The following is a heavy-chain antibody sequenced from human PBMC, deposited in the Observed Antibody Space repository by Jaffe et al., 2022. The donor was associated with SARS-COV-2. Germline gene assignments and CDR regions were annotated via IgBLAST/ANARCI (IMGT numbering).Heavy chain of an antibody. Sequence: QVTLKESGPVLVKPTETLTLTCTVSGFSLTNARMGVSWIRQPPGKALEWLAHIFSNDEEAYSTSLKSRITISKDTSKSQVVLTMTNMDPVDTATYYCARVITGTSVYNFDYWGQGTLVTVSS. J-gene: IGHJ4*02. D-gene: IGHD1-7*01. CDR3: ARVITGTSVYNFDY. CDR1: GFSLTNARMG. V-gene: IGHV2-26*01. CDR2: IFSNDEE.